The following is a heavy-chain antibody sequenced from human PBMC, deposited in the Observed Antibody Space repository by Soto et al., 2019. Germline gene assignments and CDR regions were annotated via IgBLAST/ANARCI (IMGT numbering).Heavy chain of an antibody. J-gene: IGHJ5*02. CDR3: AREVVVAATGWFDP. Sequence: VASVKVSCKASGYTFTSYAMHWVRQAPGQRLEWMGGINPSNGKAKYAQKFQGRVTITTDESTSTAYMELSSLRSEDTAVYYCAREVVVAATGWFDPWGQGTLVTVSS. D-gene: IGHD2-15*01. V-gene: IGHV1-3*01. CDR2: INPSNGKA. CDR1: GYTFTSYA.